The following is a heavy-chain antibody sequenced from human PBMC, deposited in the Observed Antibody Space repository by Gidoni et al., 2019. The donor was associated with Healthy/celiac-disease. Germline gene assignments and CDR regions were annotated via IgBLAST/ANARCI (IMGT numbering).Heavy chain of an antibody. Sequence: QITLKESGPTLVKPTQTLTLTCTFSGVSLSTSGVGVGWIRQPPGKALEWLALIYWDDDKRYSPSLKSRLTITKDTSKNQVVLTMTNMDPVDTATYYCAHTPPIVVVIAAPVGAFDIWGQGTMVTVSS. CDR1: GVSLSTSGVG. D-gene: IGHD2-21*01. CDR3: AHTPPIVVVIAAPVGAFDI. V-gene: IGHV2-5*02. J-gene: IGHJ3*02. CDR2: IYWDDDK.